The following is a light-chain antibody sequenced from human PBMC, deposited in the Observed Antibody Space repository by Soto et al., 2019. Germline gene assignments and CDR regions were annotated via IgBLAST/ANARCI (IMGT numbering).Light chain of an antibody. V-gene: IGLV2-8*01. CDR1: SNDVGAYSS. Sequence: QSVLTQPPSASGSPGQSVTISCTGTSNDVGAYSSVSWYQHHPGKAPKLVIYEVSKWPSGIPDRFSGSKSGNTASLTVSGLQPEDEGDYYCSSYAGNNILLFGGGTQLTVL. J-gene: IGLJ2*01. CDR3: SSYAGNNILL. CDR2: EVS.